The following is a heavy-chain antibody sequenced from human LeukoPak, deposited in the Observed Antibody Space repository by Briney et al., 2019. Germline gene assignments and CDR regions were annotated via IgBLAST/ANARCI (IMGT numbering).Heavy chain of an antibody. CDR2: INHSGST. V-gene: IGHV4-34*01. D-gene: IGHD3-3*01. CDR3: ARANYDFWSGYLGYYYMDV. J-gene: IGHJ6*03. CDR1: GYSISSGYY. Sequence: SETLSLTCAVSGYSISSGYYWSWIRQPPGKGLEWIGEINHSGSTNYNPSLKSRVTISVDTSKNQFSLKLSSVTAADTAVYYCARANYDFWSGYLGYYYMDVWGKGTTVIVSS.